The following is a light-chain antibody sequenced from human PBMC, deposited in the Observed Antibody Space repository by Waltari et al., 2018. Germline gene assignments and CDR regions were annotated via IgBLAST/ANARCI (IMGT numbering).Light chain of an antibody. CDR1: QSISQY. CDR2: RAS. V-gene: IGKV3-20*01. CDR3: QHYVNLPVT. Sequence: SCRASQSISQYLAWYQQKPGQAPRLLIYRASTRATGIPDRFSGSGSGTDFSLTISRLEPEDFAVYYCQHYVNLPVTFGQGTTVEI. J-gene: IGKJ1*01.